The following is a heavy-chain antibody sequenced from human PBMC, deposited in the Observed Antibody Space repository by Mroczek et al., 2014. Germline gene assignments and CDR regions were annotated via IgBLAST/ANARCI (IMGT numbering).Heavy chain of an antibody. J-gene: IGHJ4*02. Sequence: EVQLVESGGGLVKPGGSLRLSCAASGFTFSSYSMNWVRQAPGKGLEWVSSISSSSSYIYYADSVKGRFTISRDNAKNSLYLQMNSLRAEDTAVYYCARDIVVVPAAIGSGGATWGQGTLVTVSS. D-gene: IGHD2-2*02. CDR3: ARDIVVVPAAIGSGGAT. CDR1: GFTFSSYS. V-gene: IGHV3-21*01. CDR2: ISSSSSYI.